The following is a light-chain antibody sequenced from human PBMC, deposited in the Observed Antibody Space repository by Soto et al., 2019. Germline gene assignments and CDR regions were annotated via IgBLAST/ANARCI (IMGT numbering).Light chain of an antibody. CDR1: QGISSY. V-gene: IGKV1-8*01. CDR3: QQYYSYPRT. Sequence: AIRMTPSPSSLSASTGDRVTITCRASQGISSYLAWYQQKPGKAPKLLIYAASTLQSGVPSRFSGSGSGTDFTLTISCLQSEDFETYYCQQYYSYPRTFGPGTKVDIK. CDR2: AAS. J-gene: IGKJ3*01.